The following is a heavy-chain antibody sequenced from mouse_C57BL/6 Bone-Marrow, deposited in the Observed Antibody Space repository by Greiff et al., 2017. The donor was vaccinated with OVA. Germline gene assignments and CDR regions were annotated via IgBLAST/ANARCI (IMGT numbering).Heavy chain of an antibody. CDR1: GYTFTSYW. CDR2: IDPSDSET. D-gene: IGHD2-5*01. Sequence: QVQLQQPGAELVRPGSSVKLSCKASGYTFTSYWMHWVKQRPIQGLEWIGNIDPSDSETHYNQKFKDKATLTVDKSSSTAYMQLSSLTSEDSAVYYWARRRYSNYWYFDVWGTGTTVTVSS. J-gene: IGHJ1*03. CDR3: ARRRYSNYWYFDV. V-gene: IGHV1-52*01.